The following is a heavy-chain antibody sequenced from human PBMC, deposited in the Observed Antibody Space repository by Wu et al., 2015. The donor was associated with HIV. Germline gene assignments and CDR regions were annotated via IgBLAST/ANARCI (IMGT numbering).Heavy chain of an antibody. D-gene: IGHD2-2*01. V-gene: IGHV1-69*13. CDR2: LIPMYGTA. CDR1: GATFKSYA. CDR3: ATTKAAILLYMDV. Sequence: QVHLLQSGAEVKKPGSSVRVSCKASGATFKSYALSWVRQAPGQGLEWMGRLIPMYGTANYAQKFQGRVTITADESTSTAYMELSSLRSEDTAVYYCATTKAAILLYMDVWGKGTTVTVSS. J-gene: IGHJ6*03.